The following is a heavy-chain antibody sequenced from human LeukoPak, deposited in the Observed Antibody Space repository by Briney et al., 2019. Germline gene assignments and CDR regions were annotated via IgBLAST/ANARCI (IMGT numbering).Heavy chain of an antibody. J-gene: IGHJ4*02. V-gene: IGHV4-4*02. D-gene: IGHD5-24*01. Sequence: PSETLSLTCAVSGGSISSSNWWSWVRQPPGKGLEWIGEIYHSGSTNYNPSLKSRVTISVDKSNNQFSLKLSSVTAADTAVYYCARNRDGYNYFDYWGQGTLVTVSS. CDR1: GGSISSSNW. CDR2: IYHSGST. CDR3: ARNRDGYNYFDY.